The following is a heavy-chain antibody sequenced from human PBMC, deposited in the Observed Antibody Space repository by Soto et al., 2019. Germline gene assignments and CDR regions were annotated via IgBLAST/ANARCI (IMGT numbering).Heavy chain of an antibody. Sequence: QVPLVQSGAEVKKPGASVKVSCKASGYTFTSYAMHWVRQAPGQRLEWMGWINAGNGNTKYSQKFQGRVTITRDTSASTAYMELSSLRSEDTAVYYCARGIRFLGSGFDPWGQGTLVTVSS. CDR2: INAGNGNT. J-gene: IGHJ5*02. CDR3: ARGIRFLGSGFDP. D-gene: IGHD3-3*01. CDR1: GYTFTSYA. V-gene: IGHV1-3*01.